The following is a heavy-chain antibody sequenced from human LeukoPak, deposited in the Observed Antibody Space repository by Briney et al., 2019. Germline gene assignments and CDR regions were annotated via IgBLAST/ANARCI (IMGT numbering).Heavy chain of an antibody. D-gene: IGHD3-3*01. V-gene: IGHV7-4-1*02. CDR3: AREASGYDFWSGYSYYFDY. Sequence: ASVKVSCKASGYTFTSSALNWVRQAPGQGLEWMGWINTNTGNPTYAQGFTGRFVFSLDTSVSTAYLQISSLKAEDTAVYYCAREASGYDFWSGYSYYFDYWGQGTLVTVSS. J-gene: IGHJ4*02. CDR2: INTNTGNP. CDR1: GYTFTSSA.